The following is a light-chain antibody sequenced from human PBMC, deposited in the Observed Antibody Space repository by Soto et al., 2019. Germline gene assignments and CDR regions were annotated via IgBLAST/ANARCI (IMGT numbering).Light chain of an antibody. V-gene: IGKV1-39*01. J-gene: IGKJ1*01. Sequence: DIQMTQSPSSLSASVEDRVIITCRASQSISNHLNWYQQKPGKAPKLLIFAASSLQSGVPSRFSGSGSGTDFTLTISRLEPEDFAVYYCQQFGASLTWTFGQGTKVDI. CDR3: QQFGASLTWT. CDR2: AAS. CDR1: QSISNH.